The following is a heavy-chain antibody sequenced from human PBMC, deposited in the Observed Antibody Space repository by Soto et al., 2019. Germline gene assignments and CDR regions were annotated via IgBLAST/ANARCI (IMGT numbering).Heavy chain of an antibody. D-gene: IGHD2-15*01. Sequence: GASVKVSCKASGGTFSSYAISWVRQAPGQGLEWMGGIIPIFGTANYAQKFQGRVTITADESTSTAYMELSSLRSEDTAVYYCARAESDCSGGSCYSEYYYYGMDVWGQGTTVTVS. CDR3: ARAESDCSGGSCYSEYYYYGMDV. J-gene: IGHJ6*02. CDR2: IIPIFGTA. CDR1: GGTFSSYA. V-gene: IGHV1-69*13.